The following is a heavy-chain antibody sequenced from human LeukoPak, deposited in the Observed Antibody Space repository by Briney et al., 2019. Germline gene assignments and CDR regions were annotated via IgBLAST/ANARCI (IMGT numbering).Heavy chain of an antibody. CDR2: ISGSGDNI. CDR3: AKSDCSYISCYVLDY. D-gene: IGHD2-2*01. CDR1: GFTFSSYA. Sequence: GGSLRLSCAASGFTFSSYAMSWVRQAPGKGLEWVSAISGSGDNIYYADSVKGRFTISRDSSKKTLYLQMNILRAEDTAVYYCAKSDCSYISCYVLDYWGQGTQVTVSS. J-gene: IGHJ4*02. V-gene: IGHV3-23*01.